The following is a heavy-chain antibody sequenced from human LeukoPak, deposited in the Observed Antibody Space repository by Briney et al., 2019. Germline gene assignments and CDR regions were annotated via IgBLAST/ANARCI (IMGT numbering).Heavy chain of an antibody. D-gene: IGHD6-19*01. J-gene: IGHJ4*02. V-gene: IGHV3-53*01. Sequence: PGGSLRLSCAASGFTVSDKYMSWVRQAPGKGLEWVSVIYSGGGTDYADSVKGRFTISRDNSKNTLYLQMNSLRAEDTAVYYCARSVAGTFDYWGQGTLVTVSS. CDR2: IYSGGGT. CDR1: GFTVSDKY. CDR3: ARSVAGTFDY.